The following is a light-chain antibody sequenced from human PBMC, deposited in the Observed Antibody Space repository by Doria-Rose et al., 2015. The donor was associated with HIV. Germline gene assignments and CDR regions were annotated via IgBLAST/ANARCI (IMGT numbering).Light chain of an antibody. CDR2: AAS. CDR3: QQSCCTQST. J-gene: IGKJ2*02. V-gene: IGKV1-39*01. Sequence: DIQMTQSPPSLSASVGDRVTITCRASQSISSYLNWYQQKPGKAPKLLIYAASSLQSGVPSRFSGSGSGTDFTLTISSLQPEDFAAYYCQQSCCTQSTVGQGKKLESK. CDR1: QSISSY.